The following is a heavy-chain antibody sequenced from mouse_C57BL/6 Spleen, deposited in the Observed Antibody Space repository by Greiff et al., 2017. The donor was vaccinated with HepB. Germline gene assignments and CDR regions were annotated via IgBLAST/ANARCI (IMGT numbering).Heavy chain of an antibody. V-gene: IGHV5-4*01. CDR1: GFTFSSYA. CDR3: ARDGGLRGGFYYAMDY. D-gene: IGHD1-1*01. J-gene: IGHJ4*01. CDR2: ISDGGSYT. Sequence: EVMLVESGGGLVKPGGSLKLSCAASGFTFSSYAMSWVRQTPEKRLEWVATISDGGSYTYYPDNVKGRFTISRDNAKNNLYLQMSHLKSEDTAMYYCARDGGLRGGFYYAMDYWGQGTSVTVSS.